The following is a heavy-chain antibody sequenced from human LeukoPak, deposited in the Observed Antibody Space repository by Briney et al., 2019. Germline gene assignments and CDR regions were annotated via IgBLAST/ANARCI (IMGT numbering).Heavy chain of an antibody. Sequence: ASAKVSCKASGYTFTGYYMHWVRQAPGQGLEWMGWINPNSGGTNYALKFQGRVTMTRDTSISTAYMELSRLRSDDTAVYYCARFSSGWSFDYWGQGTLVTVSS. CDR2: INPNSGGT. CDR1: GYTFTGYY. V-gene: IGHV1-2*02. D-gene: IGHD6-19*01. CDR3: ARFSSGWSFDY. J-gene: IGHJ4*02.